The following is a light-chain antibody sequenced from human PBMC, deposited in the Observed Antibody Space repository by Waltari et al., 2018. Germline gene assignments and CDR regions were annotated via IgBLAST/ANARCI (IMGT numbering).Light chain of an antibody. CDR3: QQLNIYPHS. CDR1: QGISRY. Sequence: DFQLTQSPPFVSASVGDRVTITCRASQGISRYLAWYQQKPGTPPKVLIYGASNLQSGVPSRFSGSGFGTDFTLTISSLQPEDVATYYCQQLNIYPHSFGQGTKLEIK. CDR2: GAS. J-gene: IGKJ2*01. V-gene: IGKV1-9*01.